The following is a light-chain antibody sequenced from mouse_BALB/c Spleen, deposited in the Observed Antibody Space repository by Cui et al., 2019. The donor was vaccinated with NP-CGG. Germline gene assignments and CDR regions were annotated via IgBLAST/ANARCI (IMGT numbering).Light chain of an antibody. Sequence: TVVTQDSALTTSPGATVTLTCRSNTGAVTTNNFANWVQEKPDHLFTGLIGGTNNRAPGVPARFSGSLIGDKAALTITGTQTEDEAIYFCALWYNNHWVFGGGTKLTVL. J-gene: IGLJ1*01. CDR2: GTN. V-gene: IGLV1*01. CDR1: TGAVTTNNF. CDR3: ALWYNNHWV.